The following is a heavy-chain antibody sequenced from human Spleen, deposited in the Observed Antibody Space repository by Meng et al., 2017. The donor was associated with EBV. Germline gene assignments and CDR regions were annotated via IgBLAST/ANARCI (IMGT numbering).Heavy chain of an antibody. Sequence: ITVKESGPTLVKPTQTLTLTCNFSGISLNNRGVGVAWIRQPPGKALEWLAVIFWDADERYSPSLKNRLTITRDTSKSQVVLTMTSVDPVDTATYYCAHTVSGAGWFDTWGQGTLVTVSS. CDR3: AHTVSGAGWFDT. CDR2: IFWDADE. CDR1: GISLNNRGVG. V-gene: IGHV2-5*02. D-gene: IGHD5-12*01. J-gene: IGHJ5*02.